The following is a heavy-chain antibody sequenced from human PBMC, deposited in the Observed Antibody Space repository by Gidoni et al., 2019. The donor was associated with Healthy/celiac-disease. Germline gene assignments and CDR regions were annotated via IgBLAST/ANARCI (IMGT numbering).Heavy chain of an antibody. V-gene: IGHV3-21*01. D-gene: IGHD4-17*01. CDR2: ISSSSSYI. Sequence: EVQLVESGGGLVKPGGSLRLSCAASGFTFSSYSMNWVRQAPGKGLEWVSSISSSSSYIYYADSVKGRFTISRDNAKNSLYLQMNSLRAEDTAVYYCARVFLSTVTTLGYWGQGTLVTVSS. J-gene: IGHJ4*02. CDR3: ARVFLSTVTTLGY. CDR1: GFTFSSYS.